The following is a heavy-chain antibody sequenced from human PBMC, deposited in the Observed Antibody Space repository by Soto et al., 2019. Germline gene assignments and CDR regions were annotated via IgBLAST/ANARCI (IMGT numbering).Heavy chain of an antibody. CDR2: IIPIFGTA. CDR1: GGTFSSYA. CDR3: ARAGEQWEILLAMYFQH. J-gene: IGHJ1*01. V-gene: IGHV1-69*13. D-gene: IGHD1-26*01. Sequence: SVKVSCKASGGTFSSYAISWVRQAPGQGLEWMGGIIPIFGTANYAQKFQGRVTITADESTSTAYMELSSLRSEDTAVYYCARAGEQWEILLAMYFQHWGQGTLVTVSS.